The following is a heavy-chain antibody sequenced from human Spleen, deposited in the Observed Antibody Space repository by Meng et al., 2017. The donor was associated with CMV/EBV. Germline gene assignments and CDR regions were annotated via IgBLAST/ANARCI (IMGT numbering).Heavy chain of an antibody. J-gene: IGHJ4*02. CDR3: ARLGIAAADDDYYFDY. Sequence: KVSCKASGYTFTGYYMHWVRQAPGQGLEWMGRIGPSDSYTNYSPSFQGHVTISADKSISTAYLQWSSLKASDTAMYYCARLGIAAADDDYYFDYWGQGTLVTVSS. CDR1: GYTFTGYY. V-gene: IGHV5-10-1*01. D-gene: IGHD6-13*01. CDR2: IGPSDSYT.